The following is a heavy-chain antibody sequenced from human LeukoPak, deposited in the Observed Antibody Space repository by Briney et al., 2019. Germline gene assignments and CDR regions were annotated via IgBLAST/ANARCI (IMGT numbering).Heavy chain of an antibody. D-gene: IGHD2-2*01. CDR2: ISGSGGST. V-gene: IGHV3-23*01. CDR3: ARGLYCSSTSCYGRLFDY. Sequence: PGGSLRLSCAASGFTFSSYAMSWVRQAPGEGLEWVSAISGSGGSTYYADSVKGRFTISRDNAKNTLYLQMNSLRAEDTAVYYCARGLYCSSTSCYGRLFDYWGQGTLVTVCS. J-gene: IGHJ4*02. CDR1: GFTFSSYA.